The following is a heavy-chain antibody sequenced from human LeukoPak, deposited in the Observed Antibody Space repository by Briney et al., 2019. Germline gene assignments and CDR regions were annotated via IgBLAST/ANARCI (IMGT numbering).Heavy chain of an antibody. J-gene: IGHJ4*02. CDR1: GGTFSSYA. CDR3: ARGEVVPAAMIY. D-gene: IGHD2-2*01. CDR2: IIPIFGTT. Sequence: VASVKVSCKASGGTFSSYAISWVRQAPGQGLEWMGGIIPIFGTTNYAQKFQGRVTITTDESTSTAYMELSSLRSEDTAVYYCARGEVVPAAMIYWGQGTLVTVSS. V-gene: IGHV1-69*05.